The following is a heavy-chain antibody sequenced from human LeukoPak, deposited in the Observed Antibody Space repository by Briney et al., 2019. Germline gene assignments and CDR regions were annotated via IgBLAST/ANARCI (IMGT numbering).Heavy chain of an antibody. CDR2: ISAYNGNT. CDR1: GYTFTSYG. J-gene: IGHJ3*02. V-gene: IGHV1-18*01. CDR3: ARNRDIVVVPAAMGAVAFDI. D-gene: IGHD2-2*01. Sequence: ASVKVSCKASGYTFTSYGISWVRQAPGQGLEWMGWISAYNGNTNYAQKLQGRVTMTTDTSTSTAYMELRSLRSDDTAVYYCARNRDIVVVPAAMGAVAFDIWGQGTMVTVSS.